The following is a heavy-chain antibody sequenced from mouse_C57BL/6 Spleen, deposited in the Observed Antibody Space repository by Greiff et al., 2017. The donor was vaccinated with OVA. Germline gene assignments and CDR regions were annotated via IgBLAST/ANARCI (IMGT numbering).Heavy chain of an antibody. Sequence: QVQLQQSGAELVRPGASVTLSCKASGYTFTDYEMHWVKQTPVHGLEWIGAIDPETGGTAYNQKFKGKAILTADKSSSTAYMELRSLTSEDSAVYYCARRGDVPFDYWGQGTTLTVSS. CDR3: ARRGDVPFDY. V-gene: IGHV1-15*01. CDR2: IDPETGGT. J-gene: IGHJ2*01. CDR1: GYTFTDYE.